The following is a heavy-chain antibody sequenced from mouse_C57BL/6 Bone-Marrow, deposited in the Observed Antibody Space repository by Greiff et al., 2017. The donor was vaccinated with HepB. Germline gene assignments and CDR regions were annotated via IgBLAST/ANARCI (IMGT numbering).Heavy chain of an antibody. D-gene: IGHD2-12*01. Sequence: VQLKQSGAELVRPGASVKLSCTASGFNIKDDYMHWVKQRPEQGLEWIGWIDPENGDTEYASKFQGKATITADTSSNTAYLQLSSLTSEDTAVYYCTTVVVYSPFAYWGQGTLVTVSA. CDR1: GFNIKDDY. CDR2: IDPENGDT. J-gene: IGHJ3*01. V-gene: IGHV14-4*01. CDR3: TTVVVYSPFAY.